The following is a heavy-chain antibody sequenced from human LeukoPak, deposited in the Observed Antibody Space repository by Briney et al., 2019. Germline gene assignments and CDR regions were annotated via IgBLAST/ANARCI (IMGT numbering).Heavy chain of an antibody. J-gene: IGHJ4*02. CDR3: ASTPPSIVVVPAATRDY. CDR2: ISSSSSYI. CDR1: GFTFSSYS. D-gene: IGHD2-2*01. V-gene: IGHV3-21*01. Sequence: GGSLRLSCAAPGFTFSSYSMNWVRQAPGKGLEWVSSISSSSSYIYYADSVKGRFTISRDNAKNSLYLQMNSLRAEDTAVYYCASTPPSIVVVPAATRDYWGQGTLVTVSS.